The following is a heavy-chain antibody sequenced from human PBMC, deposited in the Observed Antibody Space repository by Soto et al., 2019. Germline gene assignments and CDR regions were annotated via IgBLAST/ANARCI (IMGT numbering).Heavy chain of an antibody. D-gene: IGHD3-9*01. CDR1: GGSFSGYY. J-gene: IGHJ5*02. V-gene: IGHV4-34*01. Sequence: PSETLSLTCAVYGGSFSGYYWSWIRQPPGKGLEWIGEINHSGSTNYNPSLKSRVTISVDTSKNQFSLKLSSVTAADTAVYYCASLSACDWLLPNWFDPWGQGTLVTVSS. CDR2: INHSGST. CDR3: ASLSACDWLLPNWFDP.